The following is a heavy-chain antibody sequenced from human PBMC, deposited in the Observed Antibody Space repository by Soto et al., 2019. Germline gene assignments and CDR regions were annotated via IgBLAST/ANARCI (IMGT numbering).Heavy chain of an antibody. J-gene: IGHJ4*02. V-gene: IGHV5-51*01. CDR3: ARLLYDFWSGYYQCDY. D-gene: IGHD3-3*01. CDR2: IYPGDSDT. CDR1: GYSFTSYW. Sequence: GESLKISCKGSGYSFTSYWIGWVRQMPGKGLEWMGIIYPGDSDTRYSPSFQGQVTISADKSISTAYLQWSSLKASDTAMYYCARLLYDFWSGYYQCDYWGQGTLVTVSS.